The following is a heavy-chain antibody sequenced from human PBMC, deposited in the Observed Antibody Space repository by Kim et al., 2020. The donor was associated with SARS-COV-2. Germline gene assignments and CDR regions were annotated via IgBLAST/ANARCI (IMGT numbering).Heavy chain of an antibody. V-gene: IGHV4-31*03. CDR1: GGSISSGGYY. J-gene: IGHJ5*02. D-gene: IGHD3-10*01. Sequence: SETLSLTCTVSGGSISSGGYYWSWIRQHPGKGLEWIGYIYYSGSTYYNPSLKSRVTISVDTSKNQFSLKLSSVTAADTAVYYCARERSYYGSGSYYTGGNWFDPWGQGTLVTVSS. CDR2: IYYSGST. CDR3: ARERSYYGSGSYYTGGNWFDP.